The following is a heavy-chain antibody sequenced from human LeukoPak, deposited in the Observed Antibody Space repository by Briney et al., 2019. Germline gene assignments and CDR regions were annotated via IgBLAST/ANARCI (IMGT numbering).Heavy chain of an antibody. CDR3: ARGLQQLVPTTWFDP. CDR2: IIPILGIA. D-gene: IGHD6-13*01. CDR1: GGTFSSYA. J-gene: IGHJ5*02. V-gene: IGHV1-69*04. Sequence: SVKVSCKASGGTFSSYAVSWVRQAPGQGLEWMGRIIPILGIANYAQKFQGRVTITADKSTSTAYMELSSLRSEDTAVYYCARGLQQLVPTTWFDPWGQGTLVTVSS.